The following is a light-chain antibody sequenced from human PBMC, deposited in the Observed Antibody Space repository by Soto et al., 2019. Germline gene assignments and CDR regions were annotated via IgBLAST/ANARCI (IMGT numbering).Light chain of an antibody. CDR1: QGISTW. J-gene: IGKJ1*01. CDR2: GAS. Sequence: DIQMTQSPSSVSASVGDTVTITCRASQGISTWLGWYQQKPGRAPKLLIYGASSLQRGVPSRFSCSGSGTEFTHTNTSLQPEDFATYYCQQADSFPRTFGQGNKVEIK. V-gene: IGKV1-12*01. CDR3: QQADSFPRT.